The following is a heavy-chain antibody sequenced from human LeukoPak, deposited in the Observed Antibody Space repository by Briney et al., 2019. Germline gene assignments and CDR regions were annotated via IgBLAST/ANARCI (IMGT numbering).Heavy chain of an antibody. J-gene: IGHJ4*02. CDR2: IYSDNT. V-gene: IGHV3-53*01. CDR1: GFTVSSNS. CDR3: ARRAGAYSHPYDY. D-gene: IGHD4/OR15-4a*01. Sequence: QPAGSLRLSCTVSGFTVSSNSMSWVRQAPGKGLEWVSFIYSDNTHYSDSVKGRFTISRDNSKNTLYLQMNSLRAKDTAVYYCARRAGAYSHPYDYWGQGTLVTVSS.